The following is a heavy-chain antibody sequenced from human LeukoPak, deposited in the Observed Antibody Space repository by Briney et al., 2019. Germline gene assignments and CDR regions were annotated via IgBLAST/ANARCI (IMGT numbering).Heavy chain of an antibody. CDR2: IIPIFGTA. V-gene: IGHV1-69*13. J-gene: IGHJ4*02. CDR3: AFSTGCGSGWPPGY. CDR1: GGTFSSYA. D-gene: IGHD6-19*01. Sequence: SVKVSCKASGGTFSSYAISWVRQAPGQGLEWMGGIIPIFGTANYAQKFQGRVTITADESTSTAYMELSSLRSEDTAVYYCAFSTGCGSGWPPGYWGQGTLVTVSS.